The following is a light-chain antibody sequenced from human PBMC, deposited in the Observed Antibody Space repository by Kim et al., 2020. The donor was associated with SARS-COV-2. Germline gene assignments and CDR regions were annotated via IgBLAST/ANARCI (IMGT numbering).Light chain of an antibody. J-gene: IGKJ5*01. V-gene: IGKV3-11*01. CDR3: QQRSSWPPT. CDR2: DAS. CDR1: HSLGNS. Sequence: LSPGERPSLSCRASHSLGNSLAWYQQKPGQTPRLLIHDASNGATDIPARFSGSGSGTDFTLTISSLEPEDFAVYFCQQRSSWPPTFGQGTRLEIK.